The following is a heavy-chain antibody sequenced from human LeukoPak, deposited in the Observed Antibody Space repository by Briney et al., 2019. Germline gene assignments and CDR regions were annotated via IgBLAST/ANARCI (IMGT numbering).Heavy chain of an antibody. CDR1: GGSFSGYY. D-gene: IGHD2-2*01. CDR3: ASSSRMPYYYGMDV. J-gene: IGHJ6*02. V-gene: IGHV4-34*01. Sequence: SETLSLTCAVYGGSFSGYYWSWIRQPPGKGLEWIGEINHSGSTNYNPSLKSRVTISVDTSKNQFSLKLCSVTAADTAVYYCASSSRMPYYYGMDVWGQGTTVTVSS. CDR2: INHSGST.